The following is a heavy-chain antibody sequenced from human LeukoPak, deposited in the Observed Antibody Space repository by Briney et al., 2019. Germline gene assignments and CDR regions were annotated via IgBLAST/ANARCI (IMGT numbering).Heavy chain of an antibody. Sequence: SETLSLTCAVYGGSFSGYYWSWIRQPPGEGLEWIGEINHSGSTNYNPSLKSRVTISVDTSKNQFSLKLSSVTAADTAVYYCARGTQDIVVVVAATPPLYYYYYYMDVWGKGTTVTVSS. V-gene: IGHV4-34*01. D-gene: IGHD2-15*01. CDR2: INHSGST. CDR3: ARGTQDIVVVVAATPPLYYYYYYMDV. CDR1: GGSFSGYY. J-gene: IGHJ6*03.